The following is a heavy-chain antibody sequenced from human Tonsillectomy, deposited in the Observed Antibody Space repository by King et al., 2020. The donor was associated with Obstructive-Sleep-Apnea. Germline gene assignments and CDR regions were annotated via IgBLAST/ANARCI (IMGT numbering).Heavy chain of an antibody. Sequence: HLFHSVSDLKNPFSSVNVSCNASGCTFSSYTFSWLRHAAGHGLEWMGGINPISETANYAQKFQGRVTITADESTSTAYMNLSSLTSEDTAVYYCAREGATMSAIIDYWGLGTLVTVSS. CDR1: GCTFSSYT. CDR3: AREGATMSAIIDY. CDR2: INPISETA. D-gene: IGHD5-12*01. V-gene: IGHV1-69*12. J-gene: IGHJ4*02.